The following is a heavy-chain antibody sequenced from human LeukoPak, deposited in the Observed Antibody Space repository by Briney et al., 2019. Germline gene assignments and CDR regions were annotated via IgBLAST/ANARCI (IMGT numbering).Heavy chain of an antibody. CDR3: ARDSRSGYYGDY. J-gene: IGHJ4*02. V-gene: IGHV4-39*07. Sequence: KPSETLSLTCTVSGGSISSSSYYWGWIRQPPGKGLEWIGSIYYSGSTYYNPSLKSRVTISVDTSKNQFSLKLSSVTAADTAVYYCARDSRSGYYGDYWGQGTLVTVSS. D-gene: IGHD3-22*01. CDR1: GGSISSSSYY. CDR2: IYYSGST.